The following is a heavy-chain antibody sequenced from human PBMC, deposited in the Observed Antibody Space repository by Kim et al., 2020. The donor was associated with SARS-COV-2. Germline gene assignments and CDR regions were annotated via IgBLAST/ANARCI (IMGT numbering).Heavy chain of an antibody. D-gene: IGHD4-4*01. Sequence: CSPSFQGQVTISADKSISTAYLQWSSLKAADTAIYYCARRRTTTTEFDDWGQGTLVTVSS. V-gene: IGHV5-51*01. CDR3: ARRRTTTTEFDD. J-gene: IGHJ4*02.